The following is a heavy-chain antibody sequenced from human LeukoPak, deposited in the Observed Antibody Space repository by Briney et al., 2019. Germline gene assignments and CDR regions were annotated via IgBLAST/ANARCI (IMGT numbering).Heavy chain of an antibody. CDR2: IYYSGST. CDR1: GGSISSSSSY. D-gene: IGHD3-16*01. V-gene: IGHV4-39*01. CDR3: ARLWGSPYAFGI. J-gene: IGHJ3*02. Sequence: SETLSLTCTVSGGSISSSSSYWGWIRQPPGKGLEWIGSIYYSGSTYYHPSLKSRVTISVDTSKNQFSLRLSSVTAADTAVYYCARLWGSPYAFGIWGQGTMVTVSS.